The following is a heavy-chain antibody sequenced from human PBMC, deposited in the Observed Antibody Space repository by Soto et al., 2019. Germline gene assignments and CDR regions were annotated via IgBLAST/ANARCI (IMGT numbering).Heavy chain of an antibody. CDR2: IRSKANSNTI. V-gene: IGHV3-73*02. Sequence: EVQLVESGGGLVQPGGSLKLSCAASGFTFSDSAIHWVHQASGKGLEWVGRIRSKANSNTIAYAASVKGRFIISRDDSKDTTYLQINSLKTEDTAVYYCTPDRVAGYCGSSSCYAFWGQGTLVTVSS. CDR3: TPDRVAGYCGSSSCYAF. D-gene: IGHD2-2*01. CDR1: GFTFSDSA. J-gene: IGHJ4*02.